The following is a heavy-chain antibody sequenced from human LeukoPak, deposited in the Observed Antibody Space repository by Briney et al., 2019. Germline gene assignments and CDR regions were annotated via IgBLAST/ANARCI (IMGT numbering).Heavy chain of an antibody. D-gene: IGHD2-2*01. V-gene: IGHV1-2*02. Sequence: ASVKVSCKASGYTFTGYYMHWVRQAPGQGLEWMGWINPNSGGTNYAQKFQGRVTMTRDTSISTAYMELSRLRSDDTAVYYCAREGAPHIVVVPAAMGYWGQGTLVTVSS. CDR3: AREGAPHIVVVPAAMGY. CDR2: INPNSGGT. J-gene: IGHJ4*02. CDR1: GYTFTGYY.